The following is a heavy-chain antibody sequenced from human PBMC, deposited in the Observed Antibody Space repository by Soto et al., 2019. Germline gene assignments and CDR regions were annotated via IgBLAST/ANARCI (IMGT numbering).Heavy chain of an antibody. Sequence: QVQLVQSGAEVKKPGASVKVSCKASEDTFSAYYIHWVRQAPGQGLEWMGWINPDSGTTKYEQKSQGRVTMTRDTSISTAYMELNRLRSDDTSTYFCARASGYLDFDCWGQGTLVTVSS. CDR3: ARASGYLDFDC. V-gene: IGHV1-2*02. CDR2: INPDSGTT. CDR1: EDTFSAYY. D-gene: IGHD1-1*01. J-gene: IGHJ4*02.